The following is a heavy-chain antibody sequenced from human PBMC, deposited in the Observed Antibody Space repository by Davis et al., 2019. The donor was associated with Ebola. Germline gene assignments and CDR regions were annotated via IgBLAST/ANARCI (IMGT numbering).Heavy chain of an antibody. CDR2: ISYDGSNK. Sequence: PGGSLRLSCAASGFPFSSYPMHWVRQAPGKGLEWVAFISYDGSNKYYADSVKGRFTISRDNSKNTLYLQMNSLRAEDTAVYYCARDANTHYDFWSISSAFYYGMDVWGQGTTVTVSS. V-gene: IGHV3-30-3*01. D-gene: IGHD3-3*01. J-gene: IGHJ6*02. CDR3: ARDANTHYDFWSISSAFYYGMDV. CDR1: GFPFSSYP.